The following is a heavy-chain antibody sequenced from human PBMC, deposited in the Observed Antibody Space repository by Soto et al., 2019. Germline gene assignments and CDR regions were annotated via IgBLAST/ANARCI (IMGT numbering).Heavy chain of an antibody. V-gene: IGHV4-59*01. Sequence: PSESMSLTCRVCGDCLTKYYWSWIRQPPGRGLEWIGYIHDSGSISYSPSLKSRVTISVDTSKNQFSLKLTSLTAADTAVYHFARGWCWSGYINWLDPLGQGTLVTVSS. CDR2: IHDSGSI. CDR3: ARGWCWSGYINWLDP. J-gene: IGHJ5*02. CDR1: GDCLTKYY. D-gene: IGHD3-3*01.